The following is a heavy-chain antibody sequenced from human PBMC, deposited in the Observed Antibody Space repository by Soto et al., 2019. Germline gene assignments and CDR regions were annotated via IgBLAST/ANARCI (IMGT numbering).Heavy chain of an antibody. CDR3: ARGGGSKDHPPEY. J-gene: IGHJ4*02. CDR1: GFTFSSYW. D-gene: IGHD1-26*01. Sequence: LRLSFAASGFTFSSYWMHWIRQAPGKGLVWVSRISHDERTTTYADSVKGRFTISRDNAKNTLFLQMNSLRAEDTAVYYCARGGGSKDHPPEYWGQGTLVIVSS. V-gene: IGHV3-74*01. CDR2: ISHDERTT.